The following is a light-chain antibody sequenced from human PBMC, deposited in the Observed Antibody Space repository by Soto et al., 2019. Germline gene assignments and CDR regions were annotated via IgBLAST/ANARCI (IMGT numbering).Light chain of an antibody. V-gene: IGLV1-47*01. Sequence: QAVVTQSPSASGTPGQRVIISCSGSSSNIGSNYVYWYQQLPGTAPKLLIYRNNQRPSGVPDRFSGSKSGTSASLAISGLRSEDEADYYCAAWDDSLSGPVFGGGTKLTVL. CDR2: RNN. CDR3: AAWDDSLSGPV. CDR1: SSNIGSNY. J-gene: IGLJ2*01.